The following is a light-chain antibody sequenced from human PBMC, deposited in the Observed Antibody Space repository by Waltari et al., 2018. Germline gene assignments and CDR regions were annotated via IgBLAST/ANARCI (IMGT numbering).Light chain of an antibody. J-gene: IGKJ1*01. Sequence: DIVMTQSPDSLAVSLGERATINCKSSQSVLYRSSNRNYLAWYQQKSGQPPKLLIYWASTRESGVPDRFSGSGSGTDFTLHISSLQAEDVAVYYCQQYYDTPQTFGQGTKVEIK. CDR1: QSVLYRSSNRNY. CDR3: QQYYDTPQT. CDR2: WAS. V-gene: IGKV4-1*01.